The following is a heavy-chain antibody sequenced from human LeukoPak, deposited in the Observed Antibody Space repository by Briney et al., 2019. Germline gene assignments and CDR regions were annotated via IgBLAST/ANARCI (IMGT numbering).Heavy chain of an antibody. CDR3: AREPSGSLDY. V-gene: IGHV3-7*01. CDR2: IKQDGSEK. J-gene: IGHJ4*02. Sequence: GGPLRLSCAASGFTFNYYWMSWVRRAPGKGLEWVANIKQDGSEKYYVDSVKGRFTISRDNAKNSLYLQMNSLRAEDTAVYYCAREPSGSLDYWGQGTLVTVSS. CDR1: GFTFNYYW. D-gene: IGHD1-26*01.